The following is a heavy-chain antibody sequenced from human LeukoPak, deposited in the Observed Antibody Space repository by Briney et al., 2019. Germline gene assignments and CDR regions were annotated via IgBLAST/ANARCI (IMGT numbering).Heavy chain of an antibody. J-gene: IGHJ4*02. CDR2: ISGSADAT. Sequence: GGSLRLSCTTSGFNFRAYWMGWVRQAPGKGLEWVSTISGSADATYYADSVKGRFTISRDNSKNTLYLQMNSLRAEDTAVYYCARDQSDTGQFDYWGQGTLVTVSS. D-gene: IGHD5-18*01. V-gene: IGHV3-23*01. CDR3: ARDQSDTGQFDY. CDR1: GFNFRAYW.